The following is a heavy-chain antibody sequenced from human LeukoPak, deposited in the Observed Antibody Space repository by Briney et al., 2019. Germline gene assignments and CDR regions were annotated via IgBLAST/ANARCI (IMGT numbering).Heavy chain of an antibody. D-gene: IGHD6-6*01. V-gene: IGHV4-39*07. J-gene: IGHJ4*02. CDR3: ARYGYSSSSSFDY. Sequence: SETLSLTCTVSGGSISSSSYYWGWIRQPPGKGLEWIGSIYYSGSTYYNPSLKSRVTISVDTSKNQFSLKLSSATAADTAVYYCARYGYSSSSSFDYWGQGTLVTVSS. CDR2: IYYSGST. CDR1: GGSISSSSYY.